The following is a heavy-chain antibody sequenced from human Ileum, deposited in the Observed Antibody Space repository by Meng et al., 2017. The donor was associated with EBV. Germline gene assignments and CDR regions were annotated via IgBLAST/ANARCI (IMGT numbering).Heavy chain of an antibody. J-gene: IGHJ4*02. CDR1: SISRSTSGVG. V-gene: IGHV2-5*02. D-gene: IGHD3-22*01. Sequence: QMPLHEGGPKLVKPTPTLTLTCIFSSISRSTSGVGVRWIRQPPGKALGWLALSYWADDKRYSPSLKSMLTITKDTSKNQVVLTMTNMDPVDTATYYCAHESSGTYFDYWGQGTLVTVSS. CDR2: SYWADDK. CDR3: AHESSGTYFDY.